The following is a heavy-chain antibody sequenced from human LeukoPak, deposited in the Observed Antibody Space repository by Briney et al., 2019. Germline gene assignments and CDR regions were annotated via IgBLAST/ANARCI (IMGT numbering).Heavy chain of an antibody. J-gene: IGHJ3*02. CDR2: INHSGST. Sequence: PSETLSLTCAVYGGSFSGYYWSWIRQPPGKGLEWIGEINHSGSTNYNPSLKSRVTISVDTSKNQFSLKLSSVTAEDTAVYYCARDLITIFGVVIRMAFDIWGQGTMVTVS. D-gene: IGHD3-3*01. CDR1: GGSFSGYY. CDR3: ARDLITIFGVVIRMAFDI. V-gene: IGHV4-34*01.